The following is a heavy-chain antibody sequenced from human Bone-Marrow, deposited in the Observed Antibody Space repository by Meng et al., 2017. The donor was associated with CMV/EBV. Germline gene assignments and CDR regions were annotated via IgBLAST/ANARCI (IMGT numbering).Heavy chain of an antibody. D-gene: IGHD4-11*01. Sequence: GESLKISCSTSGFIFSKAWMSWVRQAPGKGLEWVSSISSSSSYIYYADSVKGRFTISRDNAKNSLYLQMNSLRAEDTAVYYCASLTTVTEGWFDPWGQGTRVTVSS. J-gene: IGHJ5*02. V-gene: IGHV3-21*01. CDR1: GFIFSKAW. CDR3: ASLTTVTEGWFDP. CDR2: ISSSSSYI.